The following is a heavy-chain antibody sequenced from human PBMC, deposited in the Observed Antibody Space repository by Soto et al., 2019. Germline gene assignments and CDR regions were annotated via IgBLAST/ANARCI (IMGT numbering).Heavy chain of an antibody. CDR3: ARQGKVEIPAAIAAYKWLHP. J-gene: IGHJ2*01. CDR1: GYTFSDFY. V-gene: IGHV1-46*01. CDR2: INPASGKT. Sequence: SVKVSCKASGYTFSDFYLHWVRQAPGQGLEWMAIINPASGKTFYAENFQGRVTLTRDTSTSTVYMELNSLTPQDTAVYFFARQGKVEIPAAIAAYKWLHPGGR. D-gene: IGHD2-2*01.